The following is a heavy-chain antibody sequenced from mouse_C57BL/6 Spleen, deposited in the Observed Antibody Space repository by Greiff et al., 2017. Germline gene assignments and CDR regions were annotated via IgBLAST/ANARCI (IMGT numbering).Heavy chain of an antibody. D-gene: IGHD1-1*01. CDR3: VYGSSYFWFAY. CDR2: IYPGDGDT. CDR1: GYAFSSSW. J-gene: IGHJ3*01. V-gene: IGHV1-82*01. Sequence: QVQLKESGPELVKPGASVKISCKASGYAFSSSWMNWVKQRPGQGLEWIGRIYPGDGDTNYNGKFKGKATLTADKSSSTAYMQLSSLTSEDSAVYFCVYGSSYFWFAYWGQGTLVTVSA.